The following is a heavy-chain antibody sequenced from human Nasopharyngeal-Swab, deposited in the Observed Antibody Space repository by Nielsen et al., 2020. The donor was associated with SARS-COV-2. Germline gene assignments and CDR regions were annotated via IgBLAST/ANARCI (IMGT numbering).Heavy chain of an antibody. D-gene: IGHD3-9*01. CDR1: GFTFSDYY. J-gene: IGHJ5*02. CDR2: ISSSGSTI. CDR3: ARDRHGYDILTGYRRANNWFDP. V-gene: IGHV3-11*04. Sequence: LSLTCAASGFTFSDYYMSWTRQAPGKGLEWVSYISSSGSTIYYADSVKGRFTISRDNAKNSLYLQMNSLRAEDTAVYYCARDRHGYDILTGYRRANNWFDPWGQGTLATVSS.